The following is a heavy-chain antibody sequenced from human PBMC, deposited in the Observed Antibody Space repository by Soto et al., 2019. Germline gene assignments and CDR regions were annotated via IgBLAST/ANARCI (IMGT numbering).Heavy chain of an antibody. J-gene: IGHJ6*02. CDR2: IRPGGNT. V-gene: IGHV4-4*07. D-gene: IGHD2-2*01. CDR3: ARDGYAGNYYYYGMDV. Sequence: PSETLSLTCTVYGGSVSDYYWSWVRQPAGKGLEWIGRIRPGGNTNYSPSLMSRVTMSVDTSRNQFSLKLTSVTAADTAVYYCARDGYAGNYYYYGMDVWGQGTTVTVSS. CDR1: GGSVSDYY.